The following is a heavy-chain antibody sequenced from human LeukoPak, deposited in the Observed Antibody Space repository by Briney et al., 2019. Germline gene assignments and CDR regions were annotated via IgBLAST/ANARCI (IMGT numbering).Heavy chain of an antibody. Sequence: GRSLRLSCAASGFSFDDYAMRWVRHAPGEGLEWVSVIRLDGGSIGYADSVKGRFTNSRDNAKNTLYLQMNSLRAEDTALYYCAKDGEVSCSSTSCYAYYDYWGQGTLVTVSS. D-gene: IGHD2-2*01. CDR2: IRLDGGSI. CDR3: AKDGEVSCSSTSCYAYYDY. J-gene: IGHJ4*02. V-gene: IGHV3-9*01. CDR1: GFSFDDYA.